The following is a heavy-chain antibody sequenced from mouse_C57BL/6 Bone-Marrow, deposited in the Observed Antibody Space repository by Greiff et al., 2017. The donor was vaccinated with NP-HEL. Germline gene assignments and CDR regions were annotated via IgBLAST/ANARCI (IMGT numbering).Heavy chain of an antibody. CDR2: INPSSGYT. D-gene: IGHD3-2*02. J-gene: IGHJ4*01. V-gene: IGHV1-4*01. CDR1: GYTFTSYT. CDR3: ATTAQATDYAMDY. Sequence: QVHVKQSGAELARPGASVKMSCKASGYTFTSYTMHWVKQRPGQGLEWIGYINPSSGYTKYNQKFKDKATLTADKSSSTAYMQLSSLTSEDSAVYYCATTAQATDYAMDYWGQGTSVTVSS.